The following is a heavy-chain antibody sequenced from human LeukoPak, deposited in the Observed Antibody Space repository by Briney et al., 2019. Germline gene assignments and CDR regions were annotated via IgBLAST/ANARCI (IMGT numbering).Heavy chain of an antibody. CDR1: GGSFSGYY. V-gene: IGHV4-34*01. D-gene: IGHD4-11*01. CDR3: ARATTVTTILLDP. J-gene: IGHJ5*02. Sequence: SETLSLTCAVYGGSFSGYYWSWVRQPLGRGLEWIGEINHSGSTNYNPSLKSRVTISVDTSKNQFSLKLSSVTAADTAVYYCARATTVTTILLDPWGQGTLVTVSS. CDR2: INHSGST.